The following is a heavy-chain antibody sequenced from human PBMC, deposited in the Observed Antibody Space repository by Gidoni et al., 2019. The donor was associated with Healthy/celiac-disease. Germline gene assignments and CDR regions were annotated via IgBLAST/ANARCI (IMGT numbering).Heavy chain of an antibody. V-gene: IGHV3-21*01. Sequence: EVQLVESGGGLVKPGGSLRLSCAASGFTFSSYSMNWVRQAPGKGLEWVSSISSSSSYIYYADSVKGRFTISRDNAKNSLYLQMNSLRAEDTAVYYCLGAYDFWSGYKAYWGQGTLVTVSS. CDR2: ISSSSSYI. CDR3: LGAYDFWSGYKAY. D-gene: IGHD3-3*01. J-gene: IGHJ4*02. CDR1: GFTFSSYS.